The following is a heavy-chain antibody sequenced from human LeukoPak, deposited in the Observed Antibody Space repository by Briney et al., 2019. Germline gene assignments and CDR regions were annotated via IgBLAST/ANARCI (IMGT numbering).Heavy chain of an antibody. CDR1: GFTVSSNY. CDR3: VRDIGRWGAVGAIDY. CDR2: IYSGGST. V-gene: IGHV3-53*01. J-gene: IGHJ4*02. D-gene: IGHD6-19*01. Sequence: GGSLRLSCAASGFTVSSNYMSWVRQAPGKGLEWVSVIYSGGSTYYADSVKGRFTISRDNSKNTLYLQMNSLRAEDTAVYYCVRDIGRWGAVGAIDYWGQGTLVTVSS.